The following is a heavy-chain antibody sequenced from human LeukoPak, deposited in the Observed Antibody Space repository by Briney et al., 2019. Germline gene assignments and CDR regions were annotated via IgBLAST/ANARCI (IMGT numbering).Heavy chain of an antibody. CDR2: IIPILGIA. J-gene: IGHJ4*02. Sequence: GASVKVSCKASGGTFSSYAISWVRQAPGQGLEWMGRIIPILGIANYAQKFQGRVTITADKSTSTAYMELSSLRSEDTAVYYCARGGSGYAFDYWGQGTLVTVSS. CDR3: ARGGSGYAFDY. CDR1: GGTFSSYA. D-gene: IGHD5-12*01. V-gene: IGHV1-69*04.